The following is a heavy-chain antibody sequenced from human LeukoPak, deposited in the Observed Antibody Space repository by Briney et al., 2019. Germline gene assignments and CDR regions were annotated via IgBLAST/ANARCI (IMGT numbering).Heavy chain of an antibody. CDR2: ISNDGSNR. D-gene: IGHD5-24*01. CDR1: AFTFSSYP. V-gene: IGHV3-30-3*01. J-gene: IGHJ5*02. Sequence: GGSLRLSCAASAFTFSSYPMQWVRQAPGKGLEWVAVISNDGSNRYYADSVKGRFTISRDNSKNTLYLQMNSLRAEDTALYYCARDFGRDGYNYGGKNWFDPWGQGTLVTVSS. CDR3: ARDFGRDGYNYGGKNWFDP.